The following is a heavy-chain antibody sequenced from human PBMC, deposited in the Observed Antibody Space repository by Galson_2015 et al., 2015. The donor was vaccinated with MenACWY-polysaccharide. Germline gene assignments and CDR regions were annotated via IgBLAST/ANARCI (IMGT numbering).Heavy chain of an antibody. CDR1: GFTFSGYW. V-gene: IGHV3-7*04. Sequence: SLRLSCAASGFTFSGYWMSWVRQAPGKGLEWVANIKQDGSENYYVDSVKGRITISRDNAKNSLYLQMSSLRVEDTAVYYCARGQKTLGPWGQGTLVTVSS. CDR3: ARGQKTLGP. CDR2: IKQDGSEN. J-gene: IGHJ5*02.